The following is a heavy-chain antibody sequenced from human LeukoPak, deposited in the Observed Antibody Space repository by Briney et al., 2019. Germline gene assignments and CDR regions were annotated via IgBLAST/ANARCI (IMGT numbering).Heavy chain of an antibody. CDR3: AKDFWSGKNWLDP. Sequence: PGGSLRLSCAASGLTFSNYAMSWVRQAPGKGLEWVSVISGSGGNRDYAHSVKGRFTISRDNSKNTVYLQMNSLRVEDTAVYYCAKDFWSGKNWLDPWGQGTLVTVSS. V-gene: IGHV3-23*01. J-gene: IGHJ5*02. CDR2: ISGSGGNR. CDR1: GLTFSNYA. D-gene: IGHD3-3*01.